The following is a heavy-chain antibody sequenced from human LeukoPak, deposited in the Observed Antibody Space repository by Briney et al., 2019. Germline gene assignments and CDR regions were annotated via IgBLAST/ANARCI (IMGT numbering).Heavy chain of an antibody. D-gene: IGHD6-19*01. CDR3: ARGYSSGGGPFDR. CDR1: GFTFSSYG. V-gene: IGHV3-30*03. Sequence: HPGGSLRLSCAASGFTFSSYGMHWVRQAPGKGLEWVAVISYDGSNKYYADSVKGRFTISRDNSKNTLYLQMNSLRAEDTAVYYCARGYSSGGGPFDRWGQGTLVTVSS. J-gene: IGHJ5*02. CDR2: ISYDGSNK.